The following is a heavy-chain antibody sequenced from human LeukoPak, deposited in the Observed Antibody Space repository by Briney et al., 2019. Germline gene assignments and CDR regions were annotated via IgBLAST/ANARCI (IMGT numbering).Heavy chain of an antibody. Sequence: GGSLRLSCAASGFTFDDYAMHWVRQAPGKGLEWVSYISSSSSTIYYADSVKGRFTISRDNAKNSLYLQMNSLRDEDTAVYYCAKDRSDNKTWYAGSHWGQGTLVTVSS. CDR1: GFTFDDYA. CDR3: AKDRSDNKTWYAGSH. CDR2: ISSSSSTI. V-gene: IGHV3-48*02. D-gene: IGHD2-8*01. J-gene: IGHJ4*02.